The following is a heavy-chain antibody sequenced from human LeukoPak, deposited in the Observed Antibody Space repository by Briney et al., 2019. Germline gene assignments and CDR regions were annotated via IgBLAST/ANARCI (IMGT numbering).Heavy chain of an antibody. CDR3: ASLVGYYRGSEGNNWLDP. CDR2: IKEDGNEK. Sequence: PGGSLRVSCVVSGFTLSRYWMSWVRQAPGKGLEWVANIKEDGNEKHYVDSVKGRFTISRDNAKNSLYLQMNSLRAEDTAVYYCASLVGYYRGSEGNNWLDPWGQGTLVTVSS. J-gene: IGHJ5*02. CDR1: GFTLSRYW. V-gene: IGHV3-7*01. D-gene: IGHD3-10*01.